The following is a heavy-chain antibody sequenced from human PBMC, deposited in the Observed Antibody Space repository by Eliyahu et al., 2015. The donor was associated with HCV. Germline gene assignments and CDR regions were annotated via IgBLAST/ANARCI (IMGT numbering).Heavy chain of an antibody. Sequence: EVQLLESGGGLVQPGXSLXXSCAASGFXFSTYXINWVRQAPGKGLGWVSAISGSGATTYYTDSLKGRITISRDNSKNTVFLQMNSLRVEDSATYYCAKVGEPYSYYDYWGQGTLVTVST. CDR2: ISGSGATT. V-gene: IGHV3-23*01. CDR3: AKVGEPYSYYDY. D-gene: IGHD4-11*01. J-gene: IGHJ4*02. CDR1: GFXFSTYX.